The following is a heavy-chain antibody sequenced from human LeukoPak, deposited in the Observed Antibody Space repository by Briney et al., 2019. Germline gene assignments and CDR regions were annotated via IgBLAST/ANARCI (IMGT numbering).Heavy chain of an antibody. J-gene: IGHJ4*02. CDR2: INPNSGGT. Sequence: ASVKVSCKASGYTFTGYYMHWVRQAPGQGLEWMGWINPNSGGTNYAQKFQGRVTMTRDTSISTAYMELSRLRSDGTAVYYCARTSYGSGSYYGNHDYWGQGTLVTVSS. D-gene: IGHD3-10*01. V-gene: IGHV1-2*02. CDR3: ARTSYGSGSYYGNHDY. CDR1: GYTFTGYY.